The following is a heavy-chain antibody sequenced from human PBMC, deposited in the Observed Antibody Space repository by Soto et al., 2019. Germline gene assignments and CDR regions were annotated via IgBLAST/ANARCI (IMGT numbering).Heavy chain of an antibody. D-gene: IGHD4-17*01. Sequence: QVQLQESGPGLVKPSQTVSLTCTVSGASISTGPHYWSWFRQPPGKGLEWIGYIFSSGTTHYNPSLKSQVSISIDTSKNQFSLNLSSVTAADTAVYYCARGPTVTTDYWGQGALVTVSS. J-gene: IGHJ4*02. CDR1: GASISTGPHY. CDR2: IFSSGTT. CDR3: ARGPTVTTDY. V-gene: IGHV4-30-4*01.